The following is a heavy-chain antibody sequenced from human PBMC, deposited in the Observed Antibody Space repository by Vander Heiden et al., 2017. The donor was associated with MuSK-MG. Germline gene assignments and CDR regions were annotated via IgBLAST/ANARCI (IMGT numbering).Heavy chain of an antibody. Sequence: QVQLVESGGGVVQPGGSLRLSCAASGFTFSSYGMHWVRQAPGKGLEWVAVIWYDGSNKYYADSVKGRFTISRDNSQNTLYLQMNSLRAEDTAVYYCARGDGYNSLDYWGQGTLVTVSS. CDR3: ARGDGYNSLDY. CDR1: GFTFSSYG. CDR2: IWYDGSNK. V-gene: IGHV3-33*01. D-gene: IGHD5-12*01. J-gene: IGHJ4*02.